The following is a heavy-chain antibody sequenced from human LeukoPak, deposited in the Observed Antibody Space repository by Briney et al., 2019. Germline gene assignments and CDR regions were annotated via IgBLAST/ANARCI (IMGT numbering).Heavy chain of an antibody. J-gene: IGHJ4*02. D-gene: IGHD3-22*01. CDR3: ARESFDYYDSSGQGLSDY. V-gene: IGHV4-4*02. CDR1: GGSISSSNW. Sequence: PSETLSLTCAVSGGSISSSNWWSWVRQPPGKGLEWIGEIYHSGSTNYNPSLKSRVTISVDKSKNQFSLKLSSVTAADTAVYYCARESFDYYDSSGQGLSDYWGQGFLVTVSS. CDR2: IYHSGST.